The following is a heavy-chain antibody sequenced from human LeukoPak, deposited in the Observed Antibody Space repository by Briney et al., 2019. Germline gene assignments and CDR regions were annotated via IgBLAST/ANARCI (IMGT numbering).Heavy chain of an antibody. CDR3: ARGLVVVVAAPVYCGMDV. Sequence: SQTLSLTCTVSGGSISSGGYYWSWIRQHPGKGLEWIGYIYYSGSTYYNPSLRSRVTISVDTSKNQFSLKLSSVTAADTAVYYCARGLVVVVAAPVYCGMDVWGQGTTVTVSS. V-gene: IGHV4-31*03. CDR1: GGSISSGGYY. CDR2: IYYSGST. D-gene: IGHD2-15*01. J-gene: IGHJ6*02.